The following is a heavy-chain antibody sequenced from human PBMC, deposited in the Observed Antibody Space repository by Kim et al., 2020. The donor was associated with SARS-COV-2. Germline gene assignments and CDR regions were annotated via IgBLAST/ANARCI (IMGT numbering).Heavy chain of an antibody. V-gene: IGHV3-30*18. Sequence: GGSLRLSCAASGFTFSSYGMHWVRQAPGKGLEWVAVISYDGSNKYYADSVKGRFTISRDNSKNTLYLQMNSLRAEDTAVYYCAKDLRSGWSPWYFDYWG. J-gene: IGHJ4*01. CDR3: AKDLRSGWSPWYFDY. CDR2: ISYDGSNK. CDR1: GFTFSSYG. D-gene: IGHD6-19*01.